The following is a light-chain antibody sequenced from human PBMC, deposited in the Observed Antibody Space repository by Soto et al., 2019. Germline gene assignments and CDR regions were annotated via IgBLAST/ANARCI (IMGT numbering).Light chain of an antibody. CDR3: QQYNNWS. V-gene: IGKV3-15*01. J-gene: IGKJ5*01. Sequence: EIVLTQSPDTLSVSPGERATLSCRASQSVGSNLAWYQQKPGQAPRLLIYAASTRATGIPARFSGSGSGTEFTLTISSPQSEDFAVYYCQQYNNWSFGQGTRLEIK. CDR1: QSVGSN. CDR2: AAS.